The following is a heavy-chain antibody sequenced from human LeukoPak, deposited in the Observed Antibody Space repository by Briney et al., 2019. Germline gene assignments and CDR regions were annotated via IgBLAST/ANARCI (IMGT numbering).Heavy chain of an antibody. J-gene: IGHJ4*02. CDR1: GFTFSSYG. CDR3: VKGGWLDY. D-gene: IGHD6-19*01. V-gene: IGHV3-23*01. Sequence: GGSLRLSCAASGFTFSSYGMHWVRQAPGKGLEWVSVISKSGGSTYYADSVKGRFTISRDNSKNTLYLQMNSLRAEDTAVYYCVKGGWLDYWGQGTLVTVSS. CDR2: ISKSGGST.